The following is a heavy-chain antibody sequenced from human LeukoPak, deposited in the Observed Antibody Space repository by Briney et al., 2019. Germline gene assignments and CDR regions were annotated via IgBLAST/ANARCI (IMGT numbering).Heavy chain of an antibody. CDR2: MNPNSGNT. J-gene: IGHJ4*02. Sequence: ASVKVSCKASGYTFTSYDINWVRQATGQGLEWMGWMNPNSGNTGYAQKFQGRVTMTRNTSISTAYMELSSLRSEDTAVYYCATETYYYDSSGSLLGRVFDYWGQGTLVTVSS. CDR1: GYTFTSYD. D-gene: IGHD3-22*01. V-gene: IGHV1-8*01. CDR3: ATETYYYDSSGSLLGRVFDY.